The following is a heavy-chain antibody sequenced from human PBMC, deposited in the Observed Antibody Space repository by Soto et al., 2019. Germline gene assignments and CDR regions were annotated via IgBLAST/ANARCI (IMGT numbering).Heavy chain of an antibody. Sequence: GGSLRLSCAATGFIFNNYAMTWVRQAPGKGLEWVSTVTASGGGTFYANSVKGRFTISRDNSRNTLHLQMSSLRVEDTALYYCAKALVPALTAKFGYWGQGTLVTVSS. CDR3: AKALVPALTAKFGY. D-gene: IGHD5-18*01. V-gene: IGHV3-23*01. CDR1: GFIFNNYA. J-gene: IGHJ4*02. CDR2: VTASGGGT.